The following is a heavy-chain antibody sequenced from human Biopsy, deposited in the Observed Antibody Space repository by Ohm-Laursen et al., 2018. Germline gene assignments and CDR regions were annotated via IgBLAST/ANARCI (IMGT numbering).Heavy chain of an antibody. J-gene: IGHJ6*02. V-gene: IGHV4-4*09. Sequence: GTLSLTWTVSGVSITAYYWSWIRQPPGKGLECIGNIHHSGSTNYNPSLKSQLTISVDTSKNQFSLKLSSVTAADTAVYYCARMDCSGGSCHYYSYGMDVWGQGTTVTVSS. CDR3: ARMDCSGGSCHYYSYGMDV. D-gene: IGHD2-15*01. CDR1: GVSITAYY. CDR2: IHHSGST.